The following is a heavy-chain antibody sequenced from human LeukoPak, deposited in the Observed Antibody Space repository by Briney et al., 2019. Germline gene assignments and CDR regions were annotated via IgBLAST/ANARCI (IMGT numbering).Heavy chain of an antibody. D-gene: IGHD3-10*01. CDR1: GYTFTSYA. CDR2: MNPKSNNR. CDR3: TRGLKGNYYSGSGTYRWFAP. J-gene: IGHJ5*02. Sequence: ASVKVSCKASGYTFTSYAMNWVRQAPGQGLEWMGWMNPKSNNRGYAQKFQGRVTITTDTSISTAYMELSSLRSDDTAVYYCTRGLKGNYYSGSGTYRWFAPWGQGTLVTVSS. V-gene: IGHV1-8*03.